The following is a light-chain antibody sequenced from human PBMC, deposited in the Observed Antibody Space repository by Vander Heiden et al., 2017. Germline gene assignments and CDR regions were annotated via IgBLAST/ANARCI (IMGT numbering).Light chain of an antibody. CDR3: QQDNTIPLT. CDR1: QGINNN. V-gene: IGKV1-16*02. Sequence: DIQMTQSPSSLSASVGDRVTITCRASQGINNNLAWFQQKPGKAPKSLIYGASSLQSGVPSKFSGSGSGTDFTLTISRLQSEDFATYFCQQDNTIPLTFGGGTKVEIK. J-gene: IGKJ4*01. CDR2: GAS.